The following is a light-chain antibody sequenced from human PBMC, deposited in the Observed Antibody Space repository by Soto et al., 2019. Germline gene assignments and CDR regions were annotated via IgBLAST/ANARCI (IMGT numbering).Light chain of an antibody. Sequence: ESVLTQSPGTLSLSPGERATLSCRASQSVNNNYLAWYQQKPGQAPRLLIYGASSRATGIPDRFRGSGSGTDFTLTISRREPEDVAVEYCQQYGNSPRYTFGQGTKLEIK. J-gene: IGKJ2*01. CDR2: GAS. CDR3: QQYGNSPRYT. V-gene: IGKV3-20*01. CDR1: QSVNNNY.